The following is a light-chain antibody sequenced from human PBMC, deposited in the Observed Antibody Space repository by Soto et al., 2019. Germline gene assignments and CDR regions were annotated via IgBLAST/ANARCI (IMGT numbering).Light chain of an antibody. CDR3: QCYRTVSRT. V-gene: IGKV1-5*03. CDR2: KAT. J-gene: IGKJ1*01. CDR1: QSISNL. Sequence: DIQMTQSPSTLSASVGDRVTITCRAGQSISNLLAWYQQKSGRAPKLLIYKATILQSGVPSRFSGSGSGTEFTLTISNLQPDDFATYYCQCYRTVSRTFGQGTKVEVK.